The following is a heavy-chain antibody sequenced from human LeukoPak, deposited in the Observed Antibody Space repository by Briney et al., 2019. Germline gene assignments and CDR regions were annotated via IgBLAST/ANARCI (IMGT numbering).Heavy chain of an antibody. D-gene: IGHD6-19*01. CDR2: IYYSGST. CDR1: GGSISSSSHY. Sequence: PSETLSLTCTVSGGSISSSSHYWGWIRQPPGKGLEWIESIYYSGSTYYNPSLKSRVTISVDTSKNQFSLKLSSVTAADTAVYYCARLESGWYRVIDYWGQGTLVTVSS. J-gene: IGHJ4*02. CDR3: ARLESGWYRVIDY. V-gene: IGHV4-39*01.